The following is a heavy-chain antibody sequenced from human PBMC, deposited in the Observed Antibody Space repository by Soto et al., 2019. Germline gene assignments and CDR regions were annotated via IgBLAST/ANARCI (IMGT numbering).Heavy chain of an antibody. Sequence: QVQLKESGPGLVKSSGTLSLTCAVSNGSISSSTWWSWVRQPPGKGLEWIGEIYQTGSTNYNPSLKSRVTISIDKANNHFSLRLTSMTAADTAVYYCARETFLAGTLFDYGGPGTLVIVAS. CDR2: IYQTGST. V-gene: IGHV4-4*02. CDR3: ARETFLAGTLFDY. J-gene: IGHJ4*02. CDR1: NGSISSSTW. D-gene: IGHD6-19*01.